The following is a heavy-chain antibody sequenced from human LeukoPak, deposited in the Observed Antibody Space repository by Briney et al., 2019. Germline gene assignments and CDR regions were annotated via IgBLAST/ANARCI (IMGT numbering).Heavy chain of an antibody. J-gene: IGHJ4*02. CDR3: ASVEVGATSSLFEY. Sequence: GGSLRLSCAASGFTVSSNYMSWVRQAPGKGLEWVSVIYSGGSTYYADSVKGRFTISRDNSKNTLYLQMNSLRAEDTAVYYCASVEVGATSSLFEYWAQGTLVTVSS. CDR2: IYSGGST. V-gene: IGHV3-53*01. D-gene: IGHD1-26*01. CDR1: GFTVSSNY.